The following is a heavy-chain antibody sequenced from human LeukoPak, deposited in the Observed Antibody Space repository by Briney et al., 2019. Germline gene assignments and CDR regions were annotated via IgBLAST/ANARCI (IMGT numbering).Heavy chain of an antibody. J-gene: IGHJ4*02. D-gene: IGHD3-22*01. CDR3: ARDQYYYDSSGYSTLDY. V-gene: IGHV4-4*07. CDR1: GGSISSYY. Sequence: SETLSLTCTVSGGSISSYYWSWIRQPAGKGLEWSGRIYTSGSTNDNPSLKSRVTMSVDTSKNQFSLKLSAVTAADTAVYYCARDQYYYDSSGYSTLDYWGQGTLVTVSS. CDR2: IYTSGST.